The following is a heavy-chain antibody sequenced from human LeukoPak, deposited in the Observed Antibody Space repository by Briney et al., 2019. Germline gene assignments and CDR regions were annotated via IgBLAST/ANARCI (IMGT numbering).Heavy chain of an antibody. V-gene: IGHV4-59*12. CDR1: GGSISSYY. D-gene: IGHD6-13*01. CDR3: ARANSSSRQFDY. Sequence: SETLSLTCTVSGGSISSYYWSWIRQPPGKGLEWIGYIYYSGSTNYNPSLKSRVAMSVNTSKNEFSLNLTSVTAADTAMYYCARANSSSRQFDYWGQGTLVTVSS. J-gene: IGHJ4*02. CDR2: IYYSGST.